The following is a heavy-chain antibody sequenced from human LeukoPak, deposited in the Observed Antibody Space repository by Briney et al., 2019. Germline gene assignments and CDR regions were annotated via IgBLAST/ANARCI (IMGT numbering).Heavy chain of an antibody. CDR3: ARRYGSGDYFDY. J-gene: IGHJ4*02. CDR1: GGSISSYY. Sequence: SETLSLTCTVSGGSISSYYWSWIRQPPGKGLEWIGYIYYSGSTNYNPSLKSRVTISVDTSKNQFSLNLRSVTAADTAVYYCARRYGSGDYFDYWGQGNLVIVS. V-gene: IGHV4-59*01. CDR2: IYYSGST. D-gene: IGHD3-10*01.